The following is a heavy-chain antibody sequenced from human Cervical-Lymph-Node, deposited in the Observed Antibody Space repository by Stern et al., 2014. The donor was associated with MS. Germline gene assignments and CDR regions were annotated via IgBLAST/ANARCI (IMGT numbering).Heavy chain of an antibody. J-gene: IGHJ5*02. D-gene: IGHD6-13*01. V-gene: IGHV1-69*01. CDR1: GGTFSKFP. Sequence: VQLVESGGEVTKPGASVKVSCKASGGTFSKFPSSWVRQAPGQGLEWMARIFTAFRTPTYAQEFRGRVTITADVSTSTVYMELSSLRSDDTAVYYCALSSEASDRWYSLGYDLWGQGTLVTVSS. CDR2: IFTAFRTP. CDR3: ALSSEASDRWYSLGYDL.